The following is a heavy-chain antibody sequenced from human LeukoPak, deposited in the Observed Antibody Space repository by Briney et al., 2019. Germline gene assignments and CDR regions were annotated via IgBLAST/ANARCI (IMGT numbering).Heavy chain of an antibody. CDR1: GGSFRGYY. J-gene: IGHJ3*02. V-gene: IGHV4-34*01. CDR3: ARPRSQWLGNDAFEI. Sequence: SETLSLTCAVYGGSFRGYYWTWIRQPPGRGLEWIAEINDSGYTESSPSLKSRVTTSLDTSKNQFSLRMTSVTAADTAVYYCARPRSQWLGNDAFEIWGQGTMVTVSS. D-gene: IGHD6-19*01. CDR2: INDSGYT.